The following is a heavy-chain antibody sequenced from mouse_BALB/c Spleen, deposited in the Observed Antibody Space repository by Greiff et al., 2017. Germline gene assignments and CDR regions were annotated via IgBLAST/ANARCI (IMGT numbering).Heavy chain of an antibody. Sequence: QVQLQQSGPGLVQPSQSLSITCTVSGFSLTSYGVHWVRQSPGKGLEWLGVIWSGGSTDYNAAFISRLSISKDNSKSQVFFKMNSLQANDTAIYYCASELRGYYFDYWGQGTTLTVSS. CDR3: ASELRGYYFDY. CDR2: IWSGGST. D-gene: IGHD4-1*01. V-gene: IGHV2-2*02. J-gene: IGHJ2*01. CDR1: GFSLTSYG.